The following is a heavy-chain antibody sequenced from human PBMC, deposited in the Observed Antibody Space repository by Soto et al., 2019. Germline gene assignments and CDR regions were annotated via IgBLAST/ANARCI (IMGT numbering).Heavy chain of an antibody. Sequence: EVQLVESGGGLVQPGGSLRLSCAASGFTISGNAMNWVPQAQGRGREWVSYISSSSTNIHYADSVRGRFTISRDNAKNSLYLQMNSLRDEDTAVYRCARDLSWGSKWYYYMDVWGKGTTVTVSS. D-gene: IGHD3-16*01. J-gene: IGHJ6*03. V-gene: IGHV3-48*02. CDR1: GFTISGNA. CDR3: ARDLSWGSKWYYYMDV. CDR2: ISSSSTNI.